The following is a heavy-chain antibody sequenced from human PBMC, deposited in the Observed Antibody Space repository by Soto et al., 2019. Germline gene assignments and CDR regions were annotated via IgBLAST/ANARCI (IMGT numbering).Heavy chain of an antibody. D-gene: IGHD3-10*01. V-gene: IGHV1-69*13. CDR1: GGTFSSYA. J-gene: IGHJ5*02. CDR3: ARGKAGPAPGAWFDH. Sequence: SVKVSCKASGGTFSSYAISWVRQAPGQGLEWMGGIIPIFGTANYAQKFQGRVTITADESTSTAYMELSSLRSEYTAVYYCARGKAGPAPGAWFDHWGQGTLVTVSS. CDR2: IIPIFGTA.